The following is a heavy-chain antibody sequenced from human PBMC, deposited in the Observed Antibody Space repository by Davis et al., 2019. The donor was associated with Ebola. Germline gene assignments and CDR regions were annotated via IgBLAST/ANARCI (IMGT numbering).Heavy chain of an antibody. CDR1: GFTFSGSA. Sequence: PGGSLRLSCAASGFTFSGSAMHWVRQASGKGLEWVGRIRSKANNYATASKNTAYLQMNSLKTEDTAVYYCSATVAHFDYWGQGTLVTVSS. CDR3: SATVAHFDY. V-gene: IGHV3-73*01. D-gene: IGHD6-19*01. J-gene: IGHJ4*02. CDR2: IRSKANNYAT.